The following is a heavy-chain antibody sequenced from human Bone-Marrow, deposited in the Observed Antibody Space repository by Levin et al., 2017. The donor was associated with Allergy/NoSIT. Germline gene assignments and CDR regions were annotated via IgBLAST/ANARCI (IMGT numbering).Heavy chain of an antibody. CDR1: GFTFDDYA. CDR3: AKDYGYYGSGSSGGASYFDY. J-gene: IGHJ4*02. D-gene: IGHD3-10*01. CDR2: ISWNSGSI. Sequence: PGGSLRLSCAASGFTFDDYAMHWVRQAPGKGLEWVSGISWNSGSIGYADSVKGRFTISRDNAKNSLYLQMNSLRAEDTALYYCAKDYGYYGSGSSGGASYFDYWGQGTLVTVSS. V-gene: IGHV3-9*01.